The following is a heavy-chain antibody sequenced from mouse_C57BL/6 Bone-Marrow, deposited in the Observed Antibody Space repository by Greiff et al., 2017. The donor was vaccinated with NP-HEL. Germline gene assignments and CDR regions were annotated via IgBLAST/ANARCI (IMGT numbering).Heavy chain of an antibody. CDR2: INPGSGGT. D-gene: IGHD2-4*01. J-gene: IGHJ3*01. Sequence: VQLQQSGAELVRPGTSVKVSCKASGYAFTNYLIEWVKQRPGQGLEWIGVINPGSGGTNYNEKFKGKATLTADKSSSTAYMQLSSLTSEDSAVYFCASNDYDFAWFAYWGQGTLVTVSA. CDR1: GYAFTNYL. CDR3: ASNDYDFAWFAY. V-gene: IGHV1-54*01.